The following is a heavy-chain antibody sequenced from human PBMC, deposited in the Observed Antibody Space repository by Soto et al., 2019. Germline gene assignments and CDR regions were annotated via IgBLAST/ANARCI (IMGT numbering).Heavy chain of an antibody. V-gene: IGHV3-30-3*01. D-gene: IGHD2-15*01. Sequence: GGSLRLSCAASGFTFSSYAMHWVRQAPGKGLEWVAVISYDGSNKYYADSVKGRFTISRDNSKNTLYLQMNSLRAEDTAVYYCARDPCSGGSCYPPFFDYWGQGTLVTVSS. CDR3: ARDPCSGGSCYPPFFDY. CDR2: ISYDGSNK. J-gene: IGHJ4*02. CDR1: GFTFSSYA.